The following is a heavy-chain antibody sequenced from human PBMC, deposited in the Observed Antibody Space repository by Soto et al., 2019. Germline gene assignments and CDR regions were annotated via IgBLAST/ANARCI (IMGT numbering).Heavy chain of an antibody. CDR3: ARGYGPRYYFDSSPDVAFDY. V-gene: IGHV4-59*01. J-gene: IGHJ4*02. D-gene: IGHD3-22*01. Sequence: QVQLQESGPGLVKPSETLSLTCTVSGGSISSYYWSWIRQSPGKGLEWIGYVYYRGSTDYNPSLKSRVTISVETSKSQFSLKLSSVTAADTALYFCARGYGPRYYFDSSPDVAFDYWGLGTLVTVSS. CDR1: GGSISSYY. CDR2: VYYRGST.